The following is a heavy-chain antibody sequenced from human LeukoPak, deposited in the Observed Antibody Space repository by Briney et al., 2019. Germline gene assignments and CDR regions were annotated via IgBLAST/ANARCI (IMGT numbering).Heavy chain of an antibody. CDR1: GFTFSDYY. V-gene: IGHV3-11*01. CDR2: ITAGGHTI. J-gene: IGHJ4*02. Sequence: GGSLRLSCAASGFTFSDYYMTWIRQAPGKGLEWVSYITAGGHTIDYAGSVKGRFTISRDNAKNTLYLQMNSLRAEDTAVYYCAKDLGLLWFGDQTDWGQGTLVTVSS. D-gene: IGHD3-10*01. CDR3: AKDLGLLWFGDQTD.